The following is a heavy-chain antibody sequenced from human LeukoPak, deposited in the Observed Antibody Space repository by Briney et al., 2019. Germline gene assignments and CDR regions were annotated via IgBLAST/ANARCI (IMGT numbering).Heavy chain of an antibody. D-gene: IGHD4-17*01. V-gene: IGHV3-20*04. CDR1: GFTFGNYG. Sequence: GSLRLSCAASGFTFGNYGMSWVRQAPGKGLEWVSGINWNGGSTGYADSVEGRFTISRDNAKNSQYLQMNSLRVEDTALYYCARAQTYGDSRLLLDYWGQGTLVTVSS. J-gene: IGHJ4*02. CDR3: ARAQTYGDSRLLLDY. CDR2: INWNGGST.